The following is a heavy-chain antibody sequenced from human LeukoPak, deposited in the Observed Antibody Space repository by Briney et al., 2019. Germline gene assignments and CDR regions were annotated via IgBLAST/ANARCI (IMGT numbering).Heavy chain of an antibody. V-gene: IGHV3-15*01. CDR3: TTGYYRYCSSTSCYVGIAAAGTTFDY. D-gene: IGHD2-2*01. CDR1: GFTLSKAW. J-gene: IGHJ4*02. CDR2: IKSKTDGGTT. Sequence: GGALRLSCADPGFTLSKAWMSCVRQAPGKGLEWGGRIKSKTDGGTTNYAAPVKGRFTISRDDSKNTLYLQMNSLKTEDTAVYYCTTGYYRYCSSTSCYVGIAAAGTTFDYWGQGTLVTVSS.